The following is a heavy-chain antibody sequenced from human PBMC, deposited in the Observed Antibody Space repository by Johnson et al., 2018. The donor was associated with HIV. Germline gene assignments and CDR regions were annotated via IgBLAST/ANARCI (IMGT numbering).Heavy chain of an antibody. CDR3: AREANAFDI. CDR2: MYSGGRT. J-gene: IGHJ3*02. CDR1: GFTFSSYA. Sequence: VQLVESGGGLVQPGGSLRLSCAASGFTFSSYAMSWVRQAPGKGLEWVSVMYSGGRTYYADSVKGRFTIFRDNSKNTLYLQMNSLRAEDTAVYYCAREANAFDIWGQGTMVTVSS. V-gene: IGHV3-66*01.